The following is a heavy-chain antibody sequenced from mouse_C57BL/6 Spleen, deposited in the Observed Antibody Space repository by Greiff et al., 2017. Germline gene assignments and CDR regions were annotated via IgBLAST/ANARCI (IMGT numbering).Heavy chain of an antibody. CDR3: ARSGDYDRGLDY. Sequence: QVQLKESGPELVKPGASVKISCKASGYAFSSSWMNWVKQRPGKGLEWIGRIYPGDGDTNYNGKFKGKATLTADKSSSTAYMQRSSLTSEDSAVYFCARSGDYDRGLDYWGQGTTLTVAS. CDR2: IYPGDGDT. D-gene: IGHD2-4*01. CDR1: GYAFSSSW. V-gene: IGHV1-82*01. J-gene: IGHJ2*01.